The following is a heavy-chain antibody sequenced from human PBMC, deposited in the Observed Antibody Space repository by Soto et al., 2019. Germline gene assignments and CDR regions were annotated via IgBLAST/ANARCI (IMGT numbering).Heavy chain of an antibody. CDR3: ARDISVWSGYYSKPEFDY. CDR1: GGTFSSYA. D-gene: IGHD3-3*01. CDR2: IIPIFGTA. Sequence: ASVKVSCKASGGTFSSYAISWVRQAPGQGLEWMGGIIPIFGTANYAQKFQGRVTITADESTSTAYMELSSLRSEDTAVYYCARDISVWSGYYSKPEFDYWGQGTLVTVSS. J-gene: IGHJ4*02. V-gene: IGHV1-69*13.